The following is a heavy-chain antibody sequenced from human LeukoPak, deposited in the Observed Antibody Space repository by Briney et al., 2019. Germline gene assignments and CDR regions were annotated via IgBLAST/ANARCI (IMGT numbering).Heavy chain of an antibody. CDR3: TTYGSGRKFDY. J-gene: IGHJ4*02. D-gene: IGHD3-10*01. CDR1: GFSFSDAW. Sequence: GGSHRLSCAASGFSFSDAWMSWVRQIPGKGLEWVGRIESKTDGGTTDYAAPVKGRFTISRDDSTNTLYLQMNSLKSEDTAVYYCTTYGSGRKFDYWGQGILVTVSS. V-gene: IGHV3-15*04. CDR2: IESKTDGGTT.